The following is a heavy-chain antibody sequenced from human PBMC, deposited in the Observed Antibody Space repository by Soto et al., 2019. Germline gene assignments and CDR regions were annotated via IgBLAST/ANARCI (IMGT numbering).Heavy chain of an antibody. CDR1: GGSISSGGFY. CDR3: ARSPGFPNAHYDFRSGLHGMDV. V-gene: IGHV4-31*03. J-gene: IGHJ6*02. Sequence: KTSETLSLTCSVSGGSISSGGFYWTWVRRHPGKGLEWIGYISSNGSTFYNPSLKSRLTISFDMSKNQISLRLTSLTAADTVVYFCARSPGFPNAHYDFRSGLHGMDVWGRGTTVTVSS. CDR2: ISSNGST. D-gene: IGHD3-3*01.